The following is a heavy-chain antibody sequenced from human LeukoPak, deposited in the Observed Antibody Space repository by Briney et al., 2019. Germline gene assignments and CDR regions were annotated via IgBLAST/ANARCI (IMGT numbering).Heavy chain of an antibody. J-gene: IGHJ4*02. CDR3: ARFIGYYYDSSGYYDFDY. CDR2: ISSRSSYI. CDR1: GFTFSRYS. V-gene: IGHV3-21*01. Sequence: GGSLRLSCAASGFTFSRYSMNWVRQAPGKGLEWVSSISSRSSYIYYADSVKGRFTISRDNAKNSLYLQMNSLRAEDTAVYYCARFIGYYYDSSGYYDFDYWGQGTLVTVSS. D-gene: IGHD3-22*01.